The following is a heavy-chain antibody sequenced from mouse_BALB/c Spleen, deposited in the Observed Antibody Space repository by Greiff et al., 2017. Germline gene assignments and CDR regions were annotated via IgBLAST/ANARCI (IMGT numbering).Heavy chain of an antibody. D-gene: IGHD2-14*01. V-gene: IGHV5-12-2*01. CDR2: ISNGGGST. Sequence: EVQLVESGGGLVQPGGSLKLSCAASGFTFSSYTMSWVRQTPEKRLEWVAYISNGGGSTYYPDTVKGRFTISRDNAKNTLYLQMSSLKSEDTAMYYCARHNYRYAMDYWGQGTSVTVSS. J-gene: IGHJ4*01. CDR1: GFTFSSYT. CDR3: ARHNYRYAMDY.